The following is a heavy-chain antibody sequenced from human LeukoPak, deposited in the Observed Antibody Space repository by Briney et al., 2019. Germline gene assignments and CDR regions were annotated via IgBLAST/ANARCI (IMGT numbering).Heavy chain of an antibody. CDR1: GGSISSNY. D-gene: IGHD3/OR15-3a*01. CDR2: IYYSGST. V-gene: IGHV4-59*01. Sequence: SETLSLTCTVSGGSISSNYWSWIRQPPGKGLEWIGYIYYSGSTNYNPSLKSRVTISVDTSKNQFSLRLSSVTAADTAIYYCARDIRLDYTNYYHGMDVWGQGTTVTVS. CDR3: ARDIRLDYTNYYHGMDV. J-gene: IGHJ6*02.